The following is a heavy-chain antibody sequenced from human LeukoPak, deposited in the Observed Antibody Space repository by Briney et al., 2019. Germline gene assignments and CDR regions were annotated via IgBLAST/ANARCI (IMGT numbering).Heavy chain of an antibody. V-gene: IGHV4-59*01. D-gene: IGHD3-22*01. Sequence: SETLSLTCTVSGGSISRYYWSWIRQPPGKGLEWIGYIYYSGSANYNPSLKSRVTISVDTSKNQFSLKLSSVTAADTAVYYCAGYDSSGYYGYGTFDIWGQGTMVTVSS. CDR1: GGSISRYY. CDR3: AGYDSSGYYGYGTFDI. CDR2: IYYSGSA. J-gene: IGHJ3*02.